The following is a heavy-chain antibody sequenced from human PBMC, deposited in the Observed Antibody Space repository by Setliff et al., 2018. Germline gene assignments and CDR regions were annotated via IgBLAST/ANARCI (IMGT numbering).Heavy chain of an antibody. CDR2: IYYSGNT. V-gene: IGHV4-59*08. CDR3: ARGRGAIDY. D-gene: IGHD1-26*01. Sequence: PSETLSLTCSVSGGSIDSHYWSWTRQPPGKGLEWIGSIYYSGNTNYNPSLKSRVSISIDTSETHFSLKLNSVTAADTAVYYCARGRGAIDYWGQGTLVTVSS. CDR1: GGSIDSHY. J-gene: IGHJ4*02.